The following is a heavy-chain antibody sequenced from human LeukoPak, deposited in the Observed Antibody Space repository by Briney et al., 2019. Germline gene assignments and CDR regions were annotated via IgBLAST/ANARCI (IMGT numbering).Heavy chain of an antibody. CDR2: INLDGSST. CDR1: GFTFSSHC. V-gene: IGHV3-74*01. D-gene: IGHD1-14*01. Sequence: GGSLRLSCAASGFTFSSHCMHWVRQAPGKGLVWVSRINLDGSSTSYADSVKGRFTISRANAKNTLYLQMNSLRAEDTAVCYCARVRYCDYWGQGTLVTASS. J-gene: IGHJ4*02. CDR3: ARVRYCDY.